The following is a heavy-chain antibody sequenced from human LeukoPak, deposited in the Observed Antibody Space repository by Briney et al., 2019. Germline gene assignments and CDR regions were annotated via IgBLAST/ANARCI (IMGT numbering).Heavy chain of an antibody. D-gene: IGHD3-22*01. J-gene: IGHJ4*02. V-gene: IGHV3-53*01. CDR3: ARTGDSSGYYYASSLYFDY. CDR1: GFTVSSNY. Sequence: GGSLRLSCAASGFTVSSNYMSWVRQAPGKGLEWVSVICSGGSTYYADSVKGRFTISRDNSKNTLYLQMNSLRAEDTAVYYCARTGDSSGYYYASSLYFDYWGQGTLVTVSS. CDR2: ICSGGST.